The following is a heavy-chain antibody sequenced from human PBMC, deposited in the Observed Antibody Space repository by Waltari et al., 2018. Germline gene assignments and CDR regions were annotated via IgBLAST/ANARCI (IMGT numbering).Heavy chain of an antibody. CDR1: GGSISSSSYY. CDR2: IYYSWST. V-gene: IGHV4-39*01. Sequence: QLQLQESGPGLVKPSETLSLTCTVSGGSISSSSYYWGWIRQPPGKGLGGIGSIYYSWSTYYSPSLKSRVTISVDTSKNQFSLKLSSVTAADTAVYYCARLTSGGSYYDSSGYPGYFDYWGQGTLVTVSS. J-gene: IGHJ4*02. D-gene: IGHD3-22*01. CDR3: ARLTSGGSYYDSSGYPGYFDY.